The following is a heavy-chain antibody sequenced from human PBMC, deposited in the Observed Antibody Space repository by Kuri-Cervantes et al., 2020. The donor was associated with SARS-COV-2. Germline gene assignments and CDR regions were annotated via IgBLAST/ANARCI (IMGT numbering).Heavy chain of an antibody. CDR3: AKVSYDSSGRYYYHYDMEV. D-gene: IGHD3-22*01. CDR2: ITHTGATT. CDR1: GFTFTSFA. J-gene: IGHJ6*02. Sequence: ETLSLTCAASGFTFTSFAMNWVRQAPGKGLEGVSTITHTGATTYYADSVKGRFTISRDNSKNTLYLQMNSLRAEDTAVYYCAKVSYDSSGRYYYHYDMEVWGQGTTVTVSS. V-gene: IGHV3-23*01.